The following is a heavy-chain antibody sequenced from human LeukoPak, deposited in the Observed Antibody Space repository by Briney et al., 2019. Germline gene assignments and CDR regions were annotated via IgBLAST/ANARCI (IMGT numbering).Heavy chain of an antibody. D-gene: IGHD2-21*02. J-gene: IGHJ6*03. V-gene: IGHV4-61*05. CDR2: IYPTGST. CDR1: GGSISSRSYY. Sequence: SETLSLTCTVSGGSISSRSYYWGWIRQPPGKGLEWIGRIYPTGSTNYNPSLKSRVTISGDKSKNQFSLKLSSVTAADTAVYYCARVGGDCGGDCYHYYSMDVWGKGTTVTVSS. CDR3: ARVGGDCGGDCYHYYSMDV.